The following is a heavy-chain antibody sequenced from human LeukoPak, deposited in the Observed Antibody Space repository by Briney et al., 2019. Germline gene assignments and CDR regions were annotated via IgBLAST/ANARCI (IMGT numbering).Heavy chain of an antibody. Sequence: SETLSLTCAVYDVSFSGYYWSWIRQPPGKGLEWIGEINHSGSTNYNPSLQSRVTVSVDTSKNQFSLKLTSVTAADTAVYYCVRGPYGSGISNWFDPWGQGTLVIVSS. J-gene: IGHJ5*02. D-gene: IGHD3-10*01. V-gene: IGHV4-34*01. CDR1: DVSFSGYY. CDR2: INHSGST. CDR3: VRGPYGSGISNWFDP.